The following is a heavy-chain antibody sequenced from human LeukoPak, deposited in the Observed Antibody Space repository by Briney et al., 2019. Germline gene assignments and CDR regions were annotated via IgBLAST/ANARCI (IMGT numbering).Heavy chain of an antibody. Sequence: SVKVSCKASGGTFSSYAISWVRQAPGQGLEWMGRIIPILGIANYAQKFQGRVTITADKSTSTAYMELSSLRSEDTAVYYCARDLRRGDYGDCADYWGQGTLVPVSS. D-gene: IGHD4-17*01. V-gene: IGHV1-69*04. J-gene: IGHJ4*02. CDR3: ARDLRRGDYGDCADY. CDR2: IIPILGIA. CDR1: GGTFSSYA.